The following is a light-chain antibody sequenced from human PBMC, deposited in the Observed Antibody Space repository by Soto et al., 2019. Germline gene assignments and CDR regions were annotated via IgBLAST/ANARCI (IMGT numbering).Light chain of an antibody. CDR2: GAS. Sequence: DIQMTQSPSSLSASVGDRVTITCRASQGISKYIAWYQQKPGKDPKLLIYGASALQSGVPSRFSGSGSGTDFTLTISSLQPEDVATYYCQKYNSAPRTFGQGTKVEIK. J-gene: IGKJ1*01. CDR3: QKYNSAPRT. CDR1: QGISKY. V-gene: IGKV1-27*01.